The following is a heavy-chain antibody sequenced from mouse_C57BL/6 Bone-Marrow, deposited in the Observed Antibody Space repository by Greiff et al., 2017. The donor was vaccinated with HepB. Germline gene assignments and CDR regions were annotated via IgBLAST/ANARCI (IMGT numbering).Heavy chain of an antibody. CDR1: GFTFSDYY. J-gene: IGHJ4*01. Sequence: EVKVEESEGGLVQPGSSMKLSCTASGFTFSDYYMAWVRQVPENGLEWVANINYDGSSTYYLDSLKSRFIISRDNAKNILYLQMSSLKSEDTATYYCARVTTVVATRAMDYWGQGTSVTVSS. D-gene: IGHD1-1*01. CDR3: ARVTTVVATRAMDY. CDR2: INYDGSST. V-gene: IGHV5-16*01.